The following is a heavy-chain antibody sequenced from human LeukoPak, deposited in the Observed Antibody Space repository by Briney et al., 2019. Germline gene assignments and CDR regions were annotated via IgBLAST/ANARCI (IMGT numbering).Heavy chain of an antibody. D-gene: IGHD7-27*01. Sequence: ASVKVSCKASGGTFSSYAISWVRQAPGQGLEWMGGIIPIFGTANYAQKFQGRVTITTDESTSTAYMELSSLRSEDTAVYYCARTVLTGGSPYYFDYWGQGTPVTVSS. CDR1: GGTFSSYA. V-gene: IGHV1-69*05. CDR3: ARTVLTGGSPYYFDY. J-gene: IGHJ4*02. CDR2: IIPIFGTA.